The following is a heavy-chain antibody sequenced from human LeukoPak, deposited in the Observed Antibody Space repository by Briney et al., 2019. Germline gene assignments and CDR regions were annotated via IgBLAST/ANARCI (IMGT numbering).Heavy chain of an antibody. CDR1: GFTFSSYS. D-gene: IGHD3-22*01. Sequence: GGSLRLSCAASGFTFSSYSMNWVRQAPGKGLEWVSYISSSSSTIYYADPVKGRFTISRDNAKNSLYLQMNSLRAEDTAVYYCARDRHPSDSSGYYYYFDYWGQGTLVTVSS. J-gene: IGHJ4*02. V-gene: IGHV3-48*04. CDR2: ISSSSSTI. CDR3: ARDRHPSDSSGYYYYFDY.